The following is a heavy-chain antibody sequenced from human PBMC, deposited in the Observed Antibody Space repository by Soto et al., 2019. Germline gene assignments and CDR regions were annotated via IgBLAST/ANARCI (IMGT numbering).Heavy chain of an antibody. CDR3: ARSVFP. J-gene: IGHJ5*02. Sequence: QVQLQESGPGLVKPSQTLSLTCTVSGCSISSGGYYWHWLRQHPGKGLEWIGYIYYSWSTYYNPSLKSLVTIQVDTSKNQFSLKLTSVTAADTAVYYCARSVFPWGQGTLVTVSS. CDR1: GCSISSGGYY. V-gene: IGHV4-31*01. CDR2: IYYSWST.